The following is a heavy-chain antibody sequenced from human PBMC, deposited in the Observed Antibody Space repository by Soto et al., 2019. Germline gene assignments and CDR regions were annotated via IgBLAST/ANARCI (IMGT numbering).Heavy chain of an antibody. D-gene: IGHD2-21*01. CDR2: VYNSGST. V-gene: IGHV4-59*01. J-gene: IGHJ5*02. CDR3: ARRAVVAVTGSLDNWLDP. Sequence: SETLSLTCTVSGGSITSYNWNWLRQPPGKALEWIGYVYNSGSTNYNPSLKSRVTISVDTSKNQFSLKVNSVTAADTAVYYCARRAVVAVTGSLDNWLDPWGQGILVTVAS. CDR1: GGSITSYN.